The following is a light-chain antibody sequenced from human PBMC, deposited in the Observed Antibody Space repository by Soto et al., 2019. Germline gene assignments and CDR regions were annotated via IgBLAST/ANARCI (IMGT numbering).Light chain of an antibody. Sequence: EAVLTQSPATLSLSPGERATLSCRASESVRDELGWYQQKPGQAPRLLIYDAYNRATGIPPRFSGSGSGTDFTLTISSLEPEDSAVYYCQQRHMWPITFGQGTRLEIK. V-gene: IGKV3-11*01. CDR3: QQRHMWPIT. CDR2: DAY. CDR1: ESVRDE. J-gene: IGKJ5*01.